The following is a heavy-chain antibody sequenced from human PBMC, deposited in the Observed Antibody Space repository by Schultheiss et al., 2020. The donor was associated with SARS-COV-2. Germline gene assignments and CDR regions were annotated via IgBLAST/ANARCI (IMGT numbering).Heavy chain of an antibody. J-gene: IGHJ6*02. Sequence: GESLKISCAASGFTFSNAWMNWVRQAPGKGLEWVSYISSSGSTIYYADSVKGRFTISRDNAKNSLYLQMNSLRAEDTAVYYCARVDTLGGMDVWGQGTTVTVSS. D-gene: IGHD7-27*01. V-gene: IGHV3-48*03. CDR3: ARVDTLGGMDV. CDR2: ISSSGSTI. CDR1: GFTFSNAW.